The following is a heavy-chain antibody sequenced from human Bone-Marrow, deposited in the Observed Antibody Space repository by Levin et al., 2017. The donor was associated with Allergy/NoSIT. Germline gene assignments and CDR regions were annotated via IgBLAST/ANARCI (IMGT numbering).Heavy chain of an antibody. CDR2: IYYIGNT. CDR3: AREGTPQSWDY. D-gene: IGHD1-14*01. CDR1: GGSISSSTYY. Sequence: NPSETLSLTCTVSGGSISSSTYYWVWIRQPPGKGLEWIGSIYYIGNTYYNPSLKSRVTISVDTSKNQFSLKLSSVTAADTAVYYCAREGTPQSWDYWGQGALVTVSS. V-gene: IGHV4-39*07. J-gene: IGHJ4*02.